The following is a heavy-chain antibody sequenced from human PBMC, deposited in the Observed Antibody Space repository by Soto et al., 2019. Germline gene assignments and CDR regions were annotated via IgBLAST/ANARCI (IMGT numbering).Heavy chain of an antibody. CDR3: AIEWNDYGSGSYRWFDP. D-gene: IGHD3-10*01. J-gene: IGHJ5*02. CDR1: GGSISSSSYY. Sequence: SETPSLTCTVSGGSISSSSYYWGWIRKPPGKGLEWIGSIYYSGSTYYNPSLKSRVTISVDTSKNQFSLKVSSVTAADTAVYYCAIEWNDYGSGSYRWFDPWGQGTLVTVSS. V-gene: IGHV4-39*05. CDR2: IYYSGST.